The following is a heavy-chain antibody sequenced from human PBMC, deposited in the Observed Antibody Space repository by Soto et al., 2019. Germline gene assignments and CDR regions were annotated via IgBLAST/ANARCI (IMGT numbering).Heavy chain of an antibody. CDR3: ARALIAAAGPLGY. Sequence: GGSLRLSCAASGFTFSSYWMSWVRQAPGKGLEWVANIKQDGSEKYYVDSVKGRFTISRDNAKNSLYLQMNSLRAEDTAVYYCARALIAAAGPLGYWGQGTLVTVSS. CDR2: IKQDGSEK. J-gene: IGHJ4*02. V-gene: IGHV3-7*05. CDR1: GFTFSSYW. D-gene: IGHD6-13*01.